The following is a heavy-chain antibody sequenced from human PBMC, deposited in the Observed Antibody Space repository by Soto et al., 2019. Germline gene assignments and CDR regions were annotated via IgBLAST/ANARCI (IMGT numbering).Heavy chain of an antibody. Sequence: QVQLQQWGAGLLKPSETLSLTCAVYGGSFSGYYWCWIRQPPGKGLEWIGEINHSGSTNYNPSLKSRVTISVDTSKNQFSLKLSSVTAADTAVYYCARRSYYGSGSYYTDRSAYFQHWGQGTLVTVSS. D-gene: IGHD3-10*01. CDR2: INHSGST. J-gene: IGHJ1*01. CDR3: ARRSYYGSGSYYTDRSAYFQH. V-gene: IGHV4-34*01. CDR1: GGSFSGYY.